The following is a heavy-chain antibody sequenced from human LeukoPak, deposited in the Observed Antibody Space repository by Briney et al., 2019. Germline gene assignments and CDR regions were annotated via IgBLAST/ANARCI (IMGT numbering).Heavy chain of an antibody. D-gene: IGHD1-26*01. J-gene: IGHJ6*02. CDR2: INTNTGNP. CDR3: ARDILGSYYYYGMVV. V-gene: IGHV7-4-1*02. CDR1: GYTFTSYA. Sequence: ASVKVSCKATGYTFTSYAMNWVRQAPGQGVEWMGWINTNTGNPTYAQGFTGRFVFSLDTSVSTAYLQISSLKAEDTAVYYCARDILGSYYYYGMVVWGQGTTVTVSS.